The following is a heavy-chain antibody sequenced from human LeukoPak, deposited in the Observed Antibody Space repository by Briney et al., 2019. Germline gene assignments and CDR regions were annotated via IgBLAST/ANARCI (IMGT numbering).Heavy chain of an antibody. Sequence: PGGSLRLSCAASGFTFSSYAMHWVRQAPGKGLEWVAVISYDGSNKYYADSVKGRFTISRDNSKNTLYLQMNSLRAEDTAVYYCARDKPQWELPNDYWGQGTLVTVSS. CDR1: GFTFSSYA. D-gene: IGHD1-26*01. CDR2: ISYDGSNK. V-gene: IGHV3-30*04. CDR3: ARDKPQWELPNDY. J-gene: IGHJ4*02.